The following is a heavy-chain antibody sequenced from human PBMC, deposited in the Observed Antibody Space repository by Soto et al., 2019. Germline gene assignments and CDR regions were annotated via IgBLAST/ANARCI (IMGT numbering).Heavy chain of an antibody. V-gene: IGHV3-21*01. Sequence: GGSLRLSCAASGFTFSSYSMNWVSQAPGKGREWVSSISSSSSYIYYAESVKGRFTISIDNAKNSLYLQMKRLRAEDTAVYYCARYLHQVITDYYYYGMDVWGQGTTVTVSS. J-gene: IGHJ6*02. CDR3: ARYLHQVITDYYYYGMDV. D-gene: IGHD2-2*01. CDR1: GFTFSSYS. CDR2: ISSSSSYI.